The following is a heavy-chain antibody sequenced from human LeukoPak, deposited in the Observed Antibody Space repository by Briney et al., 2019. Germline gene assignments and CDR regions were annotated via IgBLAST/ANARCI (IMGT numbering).Heavy chain of an antibody. CDR3: ARVNYFGPGAYYRFDY. Sequence: ASETLSLTCTVSGGSISNYYWSWIRQPPGKGLEWIGYIFSSGSTNYNPSLKSRVTISVDTSKNQFSLKLSSVTAADTAVYYCARVNYFGPGAYYRFDYWGQGTLVTVSS. V-gene: IGHV4-59*01. D-gene: IGHD3-10*01. J-gene: IGHJ4*02. CDR2: IFSSGST. CDR1: GGSISNYY.